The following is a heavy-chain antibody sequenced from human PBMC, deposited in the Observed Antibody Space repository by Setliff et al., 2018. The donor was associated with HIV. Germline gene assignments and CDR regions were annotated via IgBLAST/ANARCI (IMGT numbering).Heavy chain of an antibody. Sequence: SETLSLTCNVSGGSIGRGDYYWSWIRQPPGKGLEWIGEIYHSGSTNYNPSLKSRVTISVDTSKNQFSLKLSSVTAADTAVFYCARLTTTYYYDSSAYYHPVWGQGTLVTVSS. J-gene: IGHJ4*02. D-gene: IGHD3-22*01. CDR2: IYHSGST. V-gene: IGHV4-39*07. CDR3: ARLTTTYYYDSSAYYHPV. CDR1: GGSIGRGDYY.